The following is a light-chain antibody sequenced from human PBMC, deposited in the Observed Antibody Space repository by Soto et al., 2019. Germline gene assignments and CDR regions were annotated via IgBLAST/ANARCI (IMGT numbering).Light chain of an antibody. CDR2: GAF. CDR3: QQYKNLPPLT. Sequence: EIVMTQSPATLSVSPGETATLSCRASQSVSFHLAWYQQKPGQGPRLLIYGAFTRATGIPARFSGSGSGTDFTLTISSLQSEDFALYYCQQYKNLPPLTFGGGNKVEIK. CDR1: QSVSFH. J-gene: IGKJ4*01. V-gene: IGKV3-15*01.